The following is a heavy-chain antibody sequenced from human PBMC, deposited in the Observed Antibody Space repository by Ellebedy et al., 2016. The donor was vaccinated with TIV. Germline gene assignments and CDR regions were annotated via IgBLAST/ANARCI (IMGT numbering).Heavy chain of an antibody. D-gene: IGHD3-22*01. CDR1: GFTFSIFA. Sequence: GESPKISCAASGFTFSIFAMSWVRQAPGKGLEWVSTISASGEGTYYADSVNGRFTISRDNAKNTLYLQMNSLRAEDTAVYYCAKRDSSGYYYASLFDYWGQGTLVTVSS. V-gene: IGHV3-23*01. CDR3: AKRDSSGYYYASLFDY. J-gene: IGHJ4*02. CDR2: ISASGEGT.